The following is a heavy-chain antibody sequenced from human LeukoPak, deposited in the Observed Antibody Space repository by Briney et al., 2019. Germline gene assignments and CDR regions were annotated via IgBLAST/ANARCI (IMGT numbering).Heavy chain of an antibody. CDR1: GVSISTHY. V-gene: IGHV4-59*08. CDR2: IYHNGIT. J-gene: IGHJ4*02. Sequence: SETLSLTCNVSGVSISTHYWSWIRQSPGKGLEWIGYIYHNGITNYNPSLKSRVTISIDASKNQFSLKLSSVTAADTAVYYCARQDKSAPCDYWGQGTLVTVSS. CDR3: ARQDKSAPCDY.